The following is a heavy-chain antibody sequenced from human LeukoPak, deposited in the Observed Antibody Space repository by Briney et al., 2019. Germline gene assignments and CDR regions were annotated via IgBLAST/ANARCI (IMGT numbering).Heavy chain of an antibody. Sequence: SETLSLTCTVSGGSISSSSYYWGWIRQPPGKGLEWIGSIYYSGSTYYSPSLKSRVTISVDTSKNQFSLKLSSVTAADTAVYYCASRGAYYDSSGYYFAYWGQGTLVTVSS. V-gene: IGHV4-39*01. J-gene: IGHJ4*02. CDR2: IYYSGST. D-gene: IGHD3-22*01. CDR1: GGSISSSSYY. CDR3: ASRGAYYDSSGYYFAY.